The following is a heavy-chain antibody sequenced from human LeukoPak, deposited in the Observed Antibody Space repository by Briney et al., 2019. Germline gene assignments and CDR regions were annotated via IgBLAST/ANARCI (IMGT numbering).Heavy chain of an antibody. CDR3: VREGLTGDRLLGMDV. D-gene: IGHD7-27*01. J-gene: IGHJ6*02. Sequence: EPSETLSLTCTVSGGSISSYYWSWIRQPPGKGLEWIGYIYYSGSTNYNPSLKSRVTISVDTSKNQFSLKLSSVTAADTAVYYCVREGLTGDRLLGMDVWGQGTTVTVSS. CDR2: IYYSGST. CDR1: GGSISSYY. V-gene: IGHV4-59*01.